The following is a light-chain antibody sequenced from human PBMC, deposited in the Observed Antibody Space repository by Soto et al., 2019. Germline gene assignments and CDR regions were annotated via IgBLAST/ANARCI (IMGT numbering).Light chain of an antibody. CDR1: QSVSDNQ. CDR2: GAS. CDR3: QQYDSSPT. V-gene: IGKV3-20*01. J-gene: IGKJ1*01. Sequence: EIGMTQSPATLSVSPGEGPCLSCRASQSVSDNQLAWYQQKTGQAPRLLIHGASSRAAGIPDRFSGSGSGKDFTLTISRLEPEDFAVYYCQQYDSSPTFGQGTKVDIK.